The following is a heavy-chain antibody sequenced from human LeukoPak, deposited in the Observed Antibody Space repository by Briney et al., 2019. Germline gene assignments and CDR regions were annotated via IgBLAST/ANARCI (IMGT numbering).Heavy chain of an antibody. Sequence: GGSLRLSCAASGFTVSSNYMSWVRQAPGKGLEWVSVIYSGGSTYYADSVKGRFTISRDNSKNTLYLQMNSLRAEDTAVYYCARGISPEAFDIWGQGTMVTVSS. D-gene: IGHD3-3*02. V-gene: IGHV3-66*01. J-gene: IGHJ3*02. CDR3: ARGISPEAFDI. CDR1: GFTVSSNY. CDR2: IYSGGST.